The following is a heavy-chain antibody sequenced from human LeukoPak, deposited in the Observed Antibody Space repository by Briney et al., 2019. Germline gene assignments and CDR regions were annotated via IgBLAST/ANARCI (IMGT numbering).Heavy chain of an antibody. Sequence: PSGTLSLTCAVSGGSISSSNWWSWVRPPPGKGLEWIGEIYHSGSTNYNPSLKSRVTISVDKSKNQFSLKLSSVTAADTAVYYCARVTYYYDSSGYYTYWGQGTLVTVSS. J-gene: IGHJ4*02. CDR2: IYHSGST. CDR1: GGSISSSNW. V-gene: IGHV4-4*02. D-gene: IGHD3-22*01. CDR3: ARVTYYYDSSGYYTY.